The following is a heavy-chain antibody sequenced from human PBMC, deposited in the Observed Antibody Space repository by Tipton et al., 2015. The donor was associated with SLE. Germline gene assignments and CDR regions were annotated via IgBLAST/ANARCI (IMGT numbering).Heavy chain of an antibody. CDR3: AGNMPN. D-gene: IGHD2-2*01. Sequence: GSLRLSCAASGFTFSSYGMHWVRQAPGKGLEWVAFIRYDGSYKYYADSVKGRFTISRDNSKNTLYLQMNSLRAEDTAVYYCAGNMPNWGQGTLATVSS. CDR1: GFTFSSYG. V-gene: IGHV3-30*02. J-gene: IGHJ4*02. CDR2: IRYDGSYK.